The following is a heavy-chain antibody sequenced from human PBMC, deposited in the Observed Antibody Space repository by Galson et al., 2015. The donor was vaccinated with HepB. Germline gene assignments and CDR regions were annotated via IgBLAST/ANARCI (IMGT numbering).Heavy chain of an antibody. CDR2: IDPSDSYT. D-gene: IGHD2-21*01. CDR3: ARLWPLHPYYYGMDV. Sequence: QSGAEVKKPGESLRISCKGSGYSFTSYWISWVRQMPGKGLEWMGRIDPSDSYTNYSPSFQGHVTISADKSISTAYLQWSSLKASDTAMYYCARLWPLHPYYYGMDVWGQGTTVTVSS. J-gene: IGHJ6*02. V-gene: IGHV5-10-1*01. CDR1: GYSFTSYW.